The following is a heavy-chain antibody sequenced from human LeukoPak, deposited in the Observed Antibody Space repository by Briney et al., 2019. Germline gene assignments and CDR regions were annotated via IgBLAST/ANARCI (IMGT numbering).Heavy chain of an antibody. CDR1: GYTFTSYG. Sequence: ASVKVSCKASGYTFTSYGISWVRQAPGQGLEWMGWISTYNGNTNYAQKLQGRVTMTTDTSTSTAYMELRSLRSDDTAVYYCARDQGGSYPRYFDYWGQGTLVTVSS. D-gene: IGHD1-26*01. V-gene: IGHV1-18*01. CDR3: ARDQGGSYPRYFDY. J-gene: IGHJ4*02. CDR2: ISTYNGNT.